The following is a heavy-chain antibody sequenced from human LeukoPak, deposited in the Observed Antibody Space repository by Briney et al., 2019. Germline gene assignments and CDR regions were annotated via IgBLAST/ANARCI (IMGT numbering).Heavy chain of an antibody. CDR1: GYTFTGYY. J-gene: IGHJ4*02. V-gene: IGHV1-2*02. D-gene: IGHD3-22*01. CDR3: ARDKGRWLSTAYY. CDR2: INPNSGGT. Sequence: ASVTVSCKASGYTFTGYYMHWVRQAPGQGLEWMGWINPNSGGTNYAQKFQGRVTMTRDTSISTAYMELSRLRSDDTAVYYCARDKGRWLSTAYYWGQGTLVTVSS.